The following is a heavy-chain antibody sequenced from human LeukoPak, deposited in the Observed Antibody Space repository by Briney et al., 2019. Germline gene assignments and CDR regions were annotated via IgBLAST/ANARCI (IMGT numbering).Heavy chain of an antibody. V-gene: IGHV3-23*01. J-gene: IGHJ1*01. Sequence: GGSLRLSCAAAGITFDSYAMSWVRQAPGKGLEWISVISGRGGRTSYADSVKGRFIISRNNSKNTLHLQMHSLRAEDTAVYYCVKEKLAYCGGDCFGEYFQDWGQGTLVTVSS. CDR1: GITFDSYA. D-gene: IGHD2-21*02. CDR3: VKEKLAYCGGDCFGEYFQD. CDR2: ISGRGGRT.